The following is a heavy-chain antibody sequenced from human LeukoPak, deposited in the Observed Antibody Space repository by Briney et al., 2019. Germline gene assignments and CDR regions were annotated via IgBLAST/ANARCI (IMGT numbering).Heavy chain of an antibody. Sequence: GGSLRLSCAASGFTFSSYSMNWVRQAPGKGLEWVSSISSSSSCIYYADSVKGRFTISRDNAKDSLYLQMNSLRAEDTAVYYCARDLEGTGAYYYYGMDVWGQGTTVTVSS. CDR1: GFTFSSYS. J-gene: IGHJ6*02. V-gene: IGHV3-21*01. CDR3: ARDLEGTGAYYYYGMDV. D-gene: IGHD1-26*01. CDR2: ISSSSSCI.